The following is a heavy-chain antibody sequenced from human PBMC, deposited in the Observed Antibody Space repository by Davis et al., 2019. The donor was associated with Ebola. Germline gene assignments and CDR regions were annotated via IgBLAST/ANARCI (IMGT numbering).Heavy chain of an antibody. CDR1: GFTFSSYT. J-gene: IGHJ3*02. CDR2: ISYDGDNN. V-gene: IGHV3-30*04. Sequence: GESLKISCAASGFTFSSYTLHWVRQAPGKGLEWVAVISYDGDNNYHADSVQGRFTISRDNAKNSLYLQMNSLIAEDTAVYHCARGAFYDSSGYSHAAFDIWGQGTMVTVSS. CDR3: ARGAFYDSSGYSHAAFDI. D-gene: IGHD3-22*01.